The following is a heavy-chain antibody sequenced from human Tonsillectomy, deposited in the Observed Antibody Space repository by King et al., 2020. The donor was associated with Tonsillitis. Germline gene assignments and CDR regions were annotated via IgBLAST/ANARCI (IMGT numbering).Heavy chain of an antibody. CDR3: ARHGSSGWVGTDY. CDR2: IDPTDSYT. V-gene: IGHV5-10-1*03. Sequence: QLVQSGAEVKKPGESLRISCKGSGYRFSSYWISWVRQMPGKGLEWMGRIDPTDSYTNYSPSFQGHVTISTDKSISTAYLQWSSLEASDSAMYYCARHGSSGWVGTDYWGQGTLVTVSS. CDR1: GYRFSSYW. J-gene: IGHJ4*02. D-gene: IGHD6-19*01.